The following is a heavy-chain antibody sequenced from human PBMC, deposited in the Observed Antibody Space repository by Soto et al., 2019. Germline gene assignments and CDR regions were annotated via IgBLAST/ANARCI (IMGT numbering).Heavy chain of an antibody. CDR3: ARWYYDFWNYGMDV. D-gene: IGHD3-3*01. CDR1: GGSFSGYY. V-gene: IGHV4-34*01. CDR2: INHSGST. J-gene: IGHJ6*02. Sequence: SETLSLTCAVYGGSFSGYYWTWIRQPPGTGLEWIGEINHSGSTNYNPSLKIRVTISVDTSKNQFSLKLSSVTAADTAVYYCARWYYDFWNYGMDVWGQGTTVTVSS.